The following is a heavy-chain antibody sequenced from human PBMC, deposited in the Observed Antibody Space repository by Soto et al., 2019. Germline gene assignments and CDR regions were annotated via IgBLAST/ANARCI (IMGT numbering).Heavy chain of an antibody. CDR2: IYWDDDK. J-gene: IGHJ4*02. CDR3: AQGRGGWRNFDY. CDR1: GFSLNTSGVG. D-gene: IGHD6-19*01. Sequence: SGPTLVNPTQTLTLTCTFSGFSLNTSGVGVGWIRQPPGKALEWLALIYWDDDKRYSPSLKSRLTITKDTSKNQVVLTMTNMDPVDTATYYCAQGRGGWRNFDYWGQGALVTVSS. V-gene: IGHV2-5*02.